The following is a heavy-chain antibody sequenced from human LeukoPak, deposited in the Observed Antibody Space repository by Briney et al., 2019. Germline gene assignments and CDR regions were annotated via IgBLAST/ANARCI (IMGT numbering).Heavy chain of an antibody. Sequence: SETLSLTCTVPGGSVISGGYYWSWIWQPPGKGLEWIGYIYYSGSTTYNPSLKSRVTISVDTSKNKFSLKLSSVTDADTAVYYCARVPISTTARGYFDYWGQGTLVTVSS. J-gene: IGHJ4*02. CDR3: ARVPISTTARGYFDY. CDR1: GGSVISGGYY. D-gene: IGHD4-17*01. CDR2: IYYSGST. V-gene: IGHV4-61*08.